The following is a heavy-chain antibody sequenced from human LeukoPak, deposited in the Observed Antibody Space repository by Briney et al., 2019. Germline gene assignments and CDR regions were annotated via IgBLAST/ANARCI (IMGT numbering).Heavy chain of an antibody. V-gene: IGHV4-34*01. J-gene: IGHJ4*02. CDR2: INHSGST. D-gene: IGHD3-10*01. CDR3: ARRVSGNYFDY. CDR1: GGSFSGYY. Sequence: SETLSLTCAVYGGSFSGYYWSWIRQPPGKGLEWIGEINHSGSTNYNPSLKSRVTISVDTSKNQFSLKLSSVTAADTAVYYCARRVSGNYFDYWGQGTLVTVSS.